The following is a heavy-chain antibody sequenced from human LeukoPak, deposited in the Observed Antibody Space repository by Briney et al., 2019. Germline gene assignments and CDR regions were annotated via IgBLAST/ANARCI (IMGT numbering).Heavy chain of an antibody. Sequence: TLSLTCAVYGGSFSGYYWSWIRQPPGKGLEWIGEINHSGSTNYNPSLKSRVTISVDTSKNQFSLKLSSVTAADTAVYYCARGGYSGSYGYWGQGTLVTVSS. V-gene: IGHV4-34*01. J-gene: IGHJ4*02. D-gene: IGHD1-26*01. CDR2: INHSGST. CDR1: GGSFSGYY. CDR3: ARGGYSGSYGY.